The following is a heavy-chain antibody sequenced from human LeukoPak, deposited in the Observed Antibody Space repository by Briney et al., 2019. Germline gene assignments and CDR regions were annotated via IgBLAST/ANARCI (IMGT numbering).Heavy chain of an antibody. Sequence: ASVKVSCKASGYTFTGYYTHWVRQAPGQGLEWMGWINPNSGGTNYAQKFQGRVTMTRDTSISTAYMELSRLRSDDTAVYYCARAAEWELWDDAFDIWGQGTMVTVSS. CDR2: INPNSGGT. CDR3: ARAAEWELWDDAFDI. CDR1: GYTFTGYY. D-gene: IGHD1-26*01. V-gene: IGHV1-2*02. J-gene: IGHJ3*02.